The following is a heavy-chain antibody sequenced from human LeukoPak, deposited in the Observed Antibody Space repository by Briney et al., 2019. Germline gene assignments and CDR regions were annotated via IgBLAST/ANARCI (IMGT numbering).Heavy chain of an antibody. V-gene: IGHV3-23*01. CDR1: GFTFSTYA. D-gene: IGHD3-16*01. Sequence: GGSLRLSCGASGFTFSTYAMSWVRQAPGKGLEWVSGISGSGDSTYYADSVKGRFTISRDNSKNTLYLQMNSLRAEDTAVYYCAKKGGGGYFDYWGQGILVTVSS. CDR2: ISGSGDST. J-gene: IGHJ4*02. CDR3: AKKGGGGYFDY.